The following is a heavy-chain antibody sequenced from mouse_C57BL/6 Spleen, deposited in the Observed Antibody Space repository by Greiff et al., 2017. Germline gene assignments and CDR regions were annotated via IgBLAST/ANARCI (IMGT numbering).Heavy chain of an antibody. CDR2: IYPRDGST. D-gene: IGHD1-1*01. CDR3: AIYGSSPLDY. J-gene: IGHJ2*01. V-gene: IGHV1-85*01. Sequence: QVQLQQSGPELVKPGASVKLSCKASGYTFTSYDINWVKQRPGQGLEWIGWIYPRDGSTKYNEKFKGKATLTVYTSSSTAYMELHSLTSEYSAVYFCAIYGSSPLDYWGQGTTLTVSS. CDR1: GYTFTSYD.